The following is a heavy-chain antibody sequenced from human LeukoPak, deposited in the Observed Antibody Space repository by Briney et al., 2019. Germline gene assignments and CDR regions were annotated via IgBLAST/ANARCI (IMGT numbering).Heavy chain of an antibody. D-gene: IGHD2-2*01. J-gene: IGHJ4*02. CDR3: AKDPRSSTRTYFDY. CDR1: GSIFSSYG. CDR2: ISYDGSNK. V-gene: IGHV3-30*18. Sequence: PGRSLRLSCAASGSIFSSYGMHWVRQAPGKGLEWVAVISYDGSNKYYADSVKGRFTISRDNSKNTLNLQMNSLRVEDTAVYYCAKDPRSSTRTYFDYWGQGTLVTVSS.